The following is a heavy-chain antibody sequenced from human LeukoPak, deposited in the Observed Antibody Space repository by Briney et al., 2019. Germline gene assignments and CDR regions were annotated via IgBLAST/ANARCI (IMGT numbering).Heavy chain of an antibody. J-gene: IGHJ6*03. CDR1: SGSISSYY. CDR2: IYYSGST. Sequence: SVTLSLTCTVSSGSISSYYWSWVRQPPGKGLEWIGYIYYSGSTNYNTSLKSRVTISVDTSKNQFSLKLRSVTAADTAVYYCARGLWVVVAATPYYYYYMDVWGKGTTVTISS. D-gene: IGHD2-15*01. V-gene: IGHV4-59*01. CDR3: ARGLWVVVAATPYYYYYMDV.